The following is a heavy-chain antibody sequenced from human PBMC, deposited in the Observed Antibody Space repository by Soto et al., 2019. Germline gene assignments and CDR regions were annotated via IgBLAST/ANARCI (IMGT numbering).Heavy chain of an antibody. CDR2: IYYSGST. V-gene: IGHV4-39*01. J-gene: IGHJ3*02. CDR1: GSSISSSSFS. Sequence: SETLSLTSTLSGSSISSSSFSLGWIRQPPGKGLEWIGSIYYSGSTYYNPSLKSRVTISVDTSKNQFSLKLSSVTAADTAVYYCANRSPAFDIWGQGTMVRVSS. CDR3: ANRSPAFDI.